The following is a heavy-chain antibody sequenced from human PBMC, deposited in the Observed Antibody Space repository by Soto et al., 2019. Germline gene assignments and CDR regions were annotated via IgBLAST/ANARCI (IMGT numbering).Heavy chain of an antibody. J-gene: IGHJ5*02. CDR1: GFTFSSYV. V-gene: IGHV3-30-3*01. CDR3: ARSRSYSSSFWFDP. Sequence: PGGSLRLSCAASGFTFSSYVMHWVRQAPGKGLEWVAVISYDGSNKYYADSVKGRFTISRDNSKNTLYLQMNSLRAEDTAVYYCARSRSYSSSFWFDPWGQGTLVTVSS. D-gene: IGHD6-6*01. CDR2: ISYDGSNK.